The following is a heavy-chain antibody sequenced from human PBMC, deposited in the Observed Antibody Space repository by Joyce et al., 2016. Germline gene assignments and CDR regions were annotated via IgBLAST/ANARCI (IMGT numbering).Heavy chain of an antibody. CDR1: GGSIASSRHY. CDR2: VYRSGST. J-gene: IGHJ5*02. D-gene: IGHD6-6*01. Sequence: QLQLQESGPGLVMPSETLSLTCTVSGGSIASSRHYWGWIRQSPGKGLEWIASVYRSGSTYYNPSLQSRVTISVDTSTNQFSLKLTYVTAADTAVYFCAREGLEYSSSSKNCFDPWGQGSLVTVSS. CDR3: AREGLEYSSSSKNCFDP. V-gene: IGHV4-39*07.